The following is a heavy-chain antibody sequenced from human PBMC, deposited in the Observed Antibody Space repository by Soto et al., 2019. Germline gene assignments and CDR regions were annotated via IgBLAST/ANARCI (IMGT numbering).Heavy chain of an antibody. CDR3: ARVHSPLNYYFDY. CDR2: IYYSGST. V-gene: IGHV4-59*01. D-gene: IGHD2-21*01. J-gene: IGHJ4*02. Sequence: NPSETLSLTCTVSGGSISSYYWSWIRQPPGKGLEWIGYIYYSGSTNYNPSLKSRVTISVDTSKNQFSLKLSSVTAADTAVYYCARVHSPLNYYFDYSGQGTLVTVSS. CDR1: GGSISSYY.